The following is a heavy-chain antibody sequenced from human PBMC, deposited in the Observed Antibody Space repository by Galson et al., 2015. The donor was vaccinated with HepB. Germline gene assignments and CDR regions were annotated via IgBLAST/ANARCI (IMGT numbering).Heavy chain of an antibody. CDR1: GFTFSSYS. CDR2: ISSSSSTI. V-gene: IGHV3-48*02. CDR3: ARDRSGWTARPTAFDY. Sequence: SLRLSCAASGFTFSSYSMNWVRQAPGKGLEWVSYISSSSSTIYYADSVKGRFTISRDNAKNSLYLQMNSLRDEDTAVYYCARDRSGWTARPTAFDYWGQGTLVTVSS. D-gene: IGHD5-18*01. J-gene: IGHJ4*02.